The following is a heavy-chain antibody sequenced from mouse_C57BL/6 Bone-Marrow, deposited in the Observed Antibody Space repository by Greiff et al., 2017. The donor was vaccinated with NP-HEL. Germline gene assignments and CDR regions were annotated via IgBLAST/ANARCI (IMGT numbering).Heavy chain of an antibody. CDR3: ARERGYGNYEDY. D-gene: IGHD2-1*01. J-gene: IGHJ2*01. CDR1: GYTFTDYY. CDR2: INPYNGGT. V-gene: IGHV1-19*01. Sequence: VQLQQSGPVLVKPGASVKMSCKASGYTFTDYYMNWVKQSHGKSLEWIGVINPYNGGTSYNQKFKGKATLTVDKSSSTAYMELNSLTSEDSAVYYCARERGYGNYEDYWGQGTTLTVSS.